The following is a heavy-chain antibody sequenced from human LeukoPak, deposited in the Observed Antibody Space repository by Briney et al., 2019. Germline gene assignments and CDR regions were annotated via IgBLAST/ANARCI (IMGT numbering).Heavy chain of an antibody. Sequence: PGGSLRLSCAASGFTFSTYSMNWVRQAPGKGLEWVSYISSSSSAIYYADSVKGRFTISRDNAKNSLYLQMNSLRAEDTALYYCARDRRNYYDSSGLFDYWGQGTLVTVSS. CDR1: GFTFSTYS. V-gene: IGHV3-48*01. J-gene: IGHJ4*02. CDR3: ARDRRNYYDSSGLFDY. CDR2: ISSSSSAI. D-gene: IGHD3-22*01.